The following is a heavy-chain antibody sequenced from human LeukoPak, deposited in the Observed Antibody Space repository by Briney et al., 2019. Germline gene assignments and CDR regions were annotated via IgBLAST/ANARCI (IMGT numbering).Heavy chain of an antibody. Sequence: PGGSLRLSCAASGFTFSSYAMHWVRQAPGKGLEWVAVISYDGSNKYYADSVKGRFTSSRDSSKNMMYLQLNSLRVEDTAVYFCARDSHKGFWGQGALVTVSS. V-gene: IGHV3-30-3*01. CDR1: GFTFSSYA. CDR3: ARDSHKGF. J-gene: IGHJ4*02. CDR2: ISYDGSNK.